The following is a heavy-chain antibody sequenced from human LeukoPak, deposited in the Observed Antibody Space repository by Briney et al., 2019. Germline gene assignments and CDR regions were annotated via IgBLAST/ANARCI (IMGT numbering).Heavy chain of an antibody. CDR3: ARPNEVGALDY. V-gene: IGHV4-38-2*02. CDR1: GYSISSGYY. Sequence: PSETLSLTCTVSGYSISSGYYWGWIRQPPGKGLEWIGSIYHSGSTYYNPSLKSRVTISVDTSKNQFSLKLSSVTAADTAVYYCARPNEVGALDYWGQGTLVTVSS. J-gene: IGHJ4*02. D-gene: IGHD1-26*01. CDR2: IYHSGST.